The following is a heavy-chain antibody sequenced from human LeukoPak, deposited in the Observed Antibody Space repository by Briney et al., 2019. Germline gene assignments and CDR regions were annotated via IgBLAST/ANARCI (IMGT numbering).Heavy chain of an antibody. CDR3: AKDHGSSFDY. D-gene: IGHD6-13*01. Sequence: GGSLRLSCAASGFTFSNYAMSWVRQAPGKGLEWVSAVSGGGGSTYYADSVKGRLTISRDNSKNTLYLQMNSLRAEDTAVYYCAKDHGSSFDYWGQGTLVTVSS. V-gene: IGHV3-23*01. CDR1: GFTFSNYA. CDR2: VSGGGGST. J-gene: IGHJ4*02.